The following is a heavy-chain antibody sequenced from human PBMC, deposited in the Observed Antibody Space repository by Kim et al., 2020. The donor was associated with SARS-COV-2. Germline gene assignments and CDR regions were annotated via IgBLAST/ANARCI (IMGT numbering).Heavy chain of an antibody. D-gene: IGHD6-13*01. V-gene: IGHV3-30*03. Sequence: VEGRFTISRDNSKNALYLQMNSLRAEDTAVYYCASGEGSSWYGDAFDIWGQGTMVTVSS. CDR3: ASGEGSSWYGDAFDI. J-gene: IGHJ3*02.